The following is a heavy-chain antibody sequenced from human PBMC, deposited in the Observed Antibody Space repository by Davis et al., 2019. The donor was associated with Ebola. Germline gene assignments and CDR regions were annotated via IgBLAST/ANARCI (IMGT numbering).Heavy chain of an antibody. V-gene: IGHV4-4*02. J-gene: IGHJ6*04. CDR1: GGSISSSNW. D-gene: IGHD6-13*01. CDR3: ARDDRHSSSWYYGMDV. CDR2: IYHSGST. Sequence: PSETLSLTCAVSGGSISSSNWWSWVRQPPGKGLEWIGEIYHSGSTNYNPSLKSRVTISVDKSKNQFSLKLSSVTAADTAVYYCARDDRHSSSWYYGMDVWGKGTTVTVSS.